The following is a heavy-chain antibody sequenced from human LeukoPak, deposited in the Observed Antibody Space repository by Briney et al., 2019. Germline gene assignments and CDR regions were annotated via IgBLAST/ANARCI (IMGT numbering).Heavy chain of an antibody. J-gene: IGHJ6*02. CDR1: GYTFTSYG. Sequence: ASVKVSCKASGYTFTSYGISWVRQAPGQGLEWMGWISAYNGNTNYAQKLQGRVTMTTDTSTSTAYMELRSLRSDDTAVYYCAREPRYYYDSSGYWYMDVWGQGTTVTVSS. D-gene: IGHD3-22*01. CDR3: AREPRYYYDSSGYWYMDV. V-gene: IGHV1-18*01. CDR2: ISAYNGNT.